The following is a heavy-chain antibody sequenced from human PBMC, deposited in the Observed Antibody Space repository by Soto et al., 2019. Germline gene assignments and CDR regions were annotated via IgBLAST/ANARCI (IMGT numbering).Heavy chain of an antibody. Sequence: ASVKVSCKVSGYTLTELSMHWVRQAPGKGLEWMGGFDPEDGETIYAQKFQGRVTMTEDTSTDTAYMELSSLRSEDTAVYYCATWHKGVNCSSTSCYRDTWFDPWGQGTLVTVSS. CDR2: FDPEDGET. J-gene: IGHJ5*02. V-gene: IGHV1-24*01. CDR1: GYTLTELS. CDR3: ATWHKGVNCSSTSCYRDTWFDP. D-gene: IGHD2-2*01.